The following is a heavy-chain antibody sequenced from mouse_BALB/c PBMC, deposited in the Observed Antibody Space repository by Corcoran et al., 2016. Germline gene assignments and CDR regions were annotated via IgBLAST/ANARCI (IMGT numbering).Heavy chain of an antibody. V-gene: IGHV1S56*01. D-gene: IGHD2-1*01. CDR3: VRSSDHGNLDY. CDR1: GYTFTSYD. J-gene: IGHJ2*01. Sequence: QVQLQQSGPELVKPGASVKTSCKSSGYTFTSYDINWVKQRPGQGLEWNGWIYPGDGSTKYNEKFKGKATLTADKSSSTAYMQLSSLTSENSAVYFCVRSSDHGNLDYWGQGTTLTVSS. CDR2: IYPGDGST.